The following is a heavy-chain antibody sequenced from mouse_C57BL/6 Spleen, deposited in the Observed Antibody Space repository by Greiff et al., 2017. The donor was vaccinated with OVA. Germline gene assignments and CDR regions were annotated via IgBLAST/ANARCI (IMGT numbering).Heavy chain of an antibody. Sequence: VQLQQSGAELVRPGASVKLSCTASGFNIKDYYMHWVKQRPEQGLEWIGRIDPEDGDTEYAPKFQGKATMTAATSSNTAYLQLSSLTSEDTAVYYCTTPYDYGDYYAMDYWGQGTSVTVSS. CDR1: GFNIKDYY. J-gene: IGHJ4*01. V-gene: IGHV14-1*01. CDR2: IDPEDGDT. D-gene: IGHD2-4*01. CDR3: TTPYDYGDYYAMDY.